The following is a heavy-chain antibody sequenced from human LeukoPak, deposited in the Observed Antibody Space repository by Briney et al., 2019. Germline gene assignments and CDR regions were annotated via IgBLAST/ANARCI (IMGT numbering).Heavy chain of an antibody. CDR3: ARESDFWSDYNFDY. CDR1: GFTFSRYA. D-gene: IGHD3-3*01. J-gene: IGHJ4*02. Sequence: PGGSLRLSCAASGFTFSRYAMHWVRQAAGKGLEWVAVISYDGSNKYYADSVKGRFTIYRDNSKNTLYLQMNSLRAEDTAVYYCARESDFWSDYNFDYWGQGTLVTVSS. V-gene: IGHV3-30*01. CDR2: ISYDGSNK.